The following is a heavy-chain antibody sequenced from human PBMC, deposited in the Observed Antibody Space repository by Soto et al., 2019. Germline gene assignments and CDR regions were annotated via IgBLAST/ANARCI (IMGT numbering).Heavy chain of an antibody. Sequence: EVQLVESGGGWVQPGGSLSLSCAASGFTVSSNYMSWVRQAPGKGLEWVSYTYSGGNTYYADSVKGRFTISRHNSKNTLYLQMHSLRAEATAVDYCARDSGQCSRTSCFFPSDYCMDVWGQGTTVTGSS. J-gene: IGHJ6*02. V-gene: IGHV3-53*04. CDR2: TYSGGNT. D-gene: IGHD2-2*01. CDR1: GFTVSSNY. CDR3: ARDSGQCSRTSCFFPSDYCMDV.